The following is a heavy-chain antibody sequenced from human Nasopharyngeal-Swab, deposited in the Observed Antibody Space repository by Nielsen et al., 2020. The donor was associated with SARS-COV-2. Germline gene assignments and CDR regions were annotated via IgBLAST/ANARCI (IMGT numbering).Heavy chain of an antibody. CDR3: AKGTTVTGYWYFDL. CDR2: INWNGGST. Sequence: GESLKISCAASGFTFDDYGMSWVRQAPGKGLEWVSGINWNGGSTGYADSVKGRFTISRDNAKNSLYLQMNSLRAEDTALYYCAKGTTVTGYWYFDLWGRGTLVTVSS. J-gene: IGHJ2*01. CDR1: GFTFDDYG. V-gene: IGHV3-20*04. D-gene: IGHD4-17*01.